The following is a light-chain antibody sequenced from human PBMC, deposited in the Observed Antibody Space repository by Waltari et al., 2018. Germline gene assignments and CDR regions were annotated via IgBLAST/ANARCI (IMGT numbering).Light chain of an antibody. CDR3: QRYGGSPPPT. V-gene: IGKV3-20*01. CDR2: DAY. CDR1: QSVTNNY. Sequence: RASQSVTNNYVAWYQQRPGRPPRLLYYDAYRGASGSPDRCSGSGSGTFFTLAISRRAPEDFAVYYCQRYGGSPPPTFGQGTRLEI. J-gene: IGKJ5*01.